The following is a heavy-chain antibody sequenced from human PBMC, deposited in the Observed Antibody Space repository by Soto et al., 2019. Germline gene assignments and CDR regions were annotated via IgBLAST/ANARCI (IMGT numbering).Heavy chain of an antibody. Sequence: GGSLRLSCAASGSTVSSNYMGWVRQAPGKGLEWVSVIYSGGSTYYADSVKGRFTISRDNSKNTLYLQMNSLRAEDTAVYYCANTIRGFWSGDFQPEQNYYGMDVWGQGTTVTVSS. J-gene: IGHJ6*02. CDR1: GSTVSSNY. CDR3: ANTIRGFWSGDFQPEQNYYGMDV. D-gene: IGHD3-3*01. CDR2: IYSGGST. V-gene: IGHV3-53*01.